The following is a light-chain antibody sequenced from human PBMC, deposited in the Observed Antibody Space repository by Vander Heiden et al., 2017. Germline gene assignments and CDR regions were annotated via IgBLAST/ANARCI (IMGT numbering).Light chain of an antibody. Sequence: EIVMTQSPVTLPVSPGERATLPCRASQSVNYNLAWYQQKPGQAPRLLFYAASTRATGVPARFSGRGSGTEFTLTISSLESEDFAVYYCQQYDQWPTWTFGHGTKVEI. J-gene: IGKJ1*01. V-gene: IGKV3-15*01. CDR2: AAS. CDR3: QQYDQWPTWT. CDR1: QSVNYN.